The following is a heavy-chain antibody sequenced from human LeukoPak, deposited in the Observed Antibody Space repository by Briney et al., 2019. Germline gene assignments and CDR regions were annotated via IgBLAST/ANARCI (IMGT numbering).Heavy chain of an antibody. CDR2: IHHSGST. J-gene: IGHJ3*02. CDR1: GYSISSGYY. D-gene: IGHD2-2*01. Sequence: SETLSLTCSVSGYSISSGYYWGWIRQAPGKGLEWIGSIHHSGSTNYNPSLKSRVTTSSDTSKNQLSLKLSSVTAADTAVYYCARHGDCSSTSCPHGDAFDIWGQGTMVTVSS. V-gene: IGHV4-38-2*02. CDR3: ARHGDCSSTSCPHGDAFDI.